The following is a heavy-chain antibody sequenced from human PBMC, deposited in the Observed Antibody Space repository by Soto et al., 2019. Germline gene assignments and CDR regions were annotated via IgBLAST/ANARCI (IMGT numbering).Heavy chain of an antibody. CDR3: ARGGGSGYSGYHRYFDY. V-gene: IGHV4-31*03. D-gene: IGHD5-12*01. Sequence: SETLSLTCTVSGGSISSGGYYWSWIRQHPGKGLEWIGYIYYSGSTYYNPSLKSRVTISVDTSKNQFSLKLSSVTAADTAVYYCARGGGSGYSGYHRYFDYWGQGTLVTVPS. CDR1: GGSISSGGYY. CDR2: IYYSGST. J-gene: IGHJ4*02.